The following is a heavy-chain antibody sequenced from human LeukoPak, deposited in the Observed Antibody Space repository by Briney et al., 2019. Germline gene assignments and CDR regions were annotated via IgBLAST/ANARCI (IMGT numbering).Heavy chain of an antibody. CDR1: GFIFSSYE. J-gene: IGHJ4*02. CDR3: ANSYFDF. V-gene: IGHV3-48*03. CDR2: ISSSGRTM. Sequence: GGSLRLSCAASGFIFSSYEMSWVRQAPGKGLEWVSYISSSGRTMYYADSVKGRFTISRDNAKNSLYLQMYSLRAEDTAVYYCANSYFDFWGQGTLVTVSS.